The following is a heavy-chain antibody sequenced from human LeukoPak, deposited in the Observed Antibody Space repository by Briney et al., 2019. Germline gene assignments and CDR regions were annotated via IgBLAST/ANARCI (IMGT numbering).Heavy chain of an antibody. Sequence: ESGPTLVKPTQTLTLTCTLSGFSLSTSGVGVGWIRQPPGKALEWLAFIFWDDDKRYSPSLRSRLTITKDTSRNQVVLTMTNLDPVDTATYYCAHRPHYSDSGSYSFQHWGQGTLVTVSS. CDR3: AHRPHYSDSGSYSFQH. V-gene: IGHV2-5*02. CDR2: IFWDDDK. D-gene: IGHD3-10*01. J-gene: IGHJ1*01. CDR1: GFSLSTSGVG.